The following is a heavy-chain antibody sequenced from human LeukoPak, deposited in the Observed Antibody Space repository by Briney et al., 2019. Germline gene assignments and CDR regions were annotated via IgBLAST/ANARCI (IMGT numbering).Heavy chain of an antibody. V-gene: IGHV4-39*01. CDR3: ARHSLGYNWFDP. D-gene: IGHD3-16*01. Sequence: PSETLSLTCTVSGASISSSNYYWGWIRQPPGRGLEWIGSVYYSGSTYYNPSIKSRVTMSVDTSKNQFSLKLSSVTASDTAVYYCARHSLGYNWFDPWGQGTLVTVSS. J-gene: IGHJ5*02. CDR1: GASISSSNYY. CDR2: VYYSGST.